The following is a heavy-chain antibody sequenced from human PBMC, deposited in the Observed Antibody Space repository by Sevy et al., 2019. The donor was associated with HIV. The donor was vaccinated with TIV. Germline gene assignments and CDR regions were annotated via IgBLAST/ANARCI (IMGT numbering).Heavy chain of an antibody. V-gene: IGHV3-30-3*01. D-gene: IGHD3-22*01. CDR1: GFTFSSYA. Sequence: GGSLRLSCAASGFTFSSYAMHWVRQAPGKGLEWVAVISYDGSNKYKADSVKGRFTMSRDNSKNTLYLQMNSLRAEDTAVYYGSRGGLYDSSGYYSIPYWYFDLWGRGTLVTVSS. J-gene: IGHJ2*01. CDR3: SRGGLYDSSGYYSIPYWYFDL. CDR2: ISYDGSNK.